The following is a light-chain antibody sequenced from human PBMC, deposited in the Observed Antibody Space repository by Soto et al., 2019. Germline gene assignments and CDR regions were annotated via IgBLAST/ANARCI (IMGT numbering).Light chain of an antibody. J-gene: IGKJ4*01. CDR2: DAF. CDR3: QQRNNWVT. CDR1: QNINSY. Sequence: EIVLTQSPATLSLSPGERATLSCRASQNINSYLAWYQQKPGQAPRLLIYDAFNRATGIPARFSGSGSGTDFVLPISSLEPEDFGVYYCQQRNNWVTFGGGTKVEIK. V-gene: IGKV3-11*01.